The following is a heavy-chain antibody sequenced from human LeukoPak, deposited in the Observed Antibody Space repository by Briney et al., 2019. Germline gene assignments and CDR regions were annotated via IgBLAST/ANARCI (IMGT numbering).Heavy chain of an antibody. D-gene: IGHD5-24*01. CDR1: GFTFSSYE. Sequence: GGSLRLSCAASGFTFSSYEMNWVRQAPGKGLEWVSYISSSGSTIYYADSVKGRFTISRDNAKNSLYLQMNSLRAEDTAVYYCARGPEMATTIPYYYYYMDVWGKGTTVTVSS. V-gene: IGHV3-48*03. J-gene: IGHJ6*03. CDR3: ARGPEMATTIPYYYYYMDV. CDR2: ISSSGSTI.